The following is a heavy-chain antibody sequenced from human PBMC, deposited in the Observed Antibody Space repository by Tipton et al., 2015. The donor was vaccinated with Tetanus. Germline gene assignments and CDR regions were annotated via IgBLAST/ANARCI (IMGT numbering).Heavy chain of an antibody. Sequence: SLRLSCAASGFTFNTYNMNWVRQAPGKGLEWVSYISTSSTTIFYADSVRGRFTISRDNAKNSLYLQMNSLRDEDTAVYYCARVGISQNAYSYVYHGLDVWGQGTTVTVSS. V-gene: IGHV3-48*02. CDR3: ARVGISQNAYSYVYHGLDV. CDR2: ISTSSTTI. J-gene: IGHJ6*02. D-gene: IGHD5-18*01. CDR1: GFTFNTYN.